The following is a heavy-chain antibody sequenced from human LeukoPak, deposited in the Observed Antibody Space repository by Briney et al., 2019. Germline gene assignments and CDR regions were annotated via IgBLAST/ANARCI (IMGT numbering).Heavy chain of an antibody. CDR2: IKQDGSET. V-gene: IGHV3-7*01. CDR1: GFTFSSYW. Sequence: SGGSLRLSCAASGFTFSSYWMTWVRQAPGKGLEWVANIKQDGSETYYLDSVKGRLTISRDNAKNSLYLQMNSLRAEDTAVYYCARTDAFDIWGQGTKVTVSS. CDR3: ARTDAFDI. J-gene: IGHJ3*02.